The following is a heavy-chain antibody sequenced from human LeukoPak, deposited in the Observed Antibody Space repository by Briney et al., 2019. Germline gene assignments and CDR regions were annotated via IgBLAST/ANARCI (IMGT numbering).Heavy chain of an antibody. Sequence: PGGSLRLSCAASGFTFSSYAMSWVRQAPGKGLEWVSSISGSGGSTYYADSVKGRFTISRDNSKNTLYLQMNSLRAEDTAVYYCAKAPLSSGWTFRSWGQGTLVTVSS. CDR3: AKAPLSSGWTFRS. D-gene: IGHD6-19*01. V-gene: IGHV3-23*01. CDR1: GFTFSSYA. CDR2: ISGSGGST. J-gene: IGHJ5*02.